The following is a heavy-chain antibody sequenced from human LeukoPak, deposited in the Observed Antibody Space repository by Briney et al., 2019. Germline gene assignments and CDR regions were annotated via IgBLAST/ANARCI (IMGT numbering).Heavy chain of an antibody. D-gene: IGHD6-13*01. V-gene: IGHV1-69*13. Sequence: GASVTVSFKASGGTFSIYAISWVRQAPGQGLEWMGGIIPIFGTANYAQKFQGRVTITADESTSTAYMELSSLRSEDTAVYYCARGPTQYSSSWGFDYWGQGTLVTVSS. CDR2: IIPIFGTA. J-gene: IGHJ4*02. CDR1: GGTFSIYA. CDR3: ARGPTQYSSSWGFDY.